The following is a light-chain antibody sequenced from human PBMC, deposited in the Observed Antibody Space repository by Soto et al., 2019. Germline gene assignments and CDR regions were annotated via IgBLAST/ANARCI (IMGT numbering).Light chain of an antibody. J-gene: IGKJ1*01. Sequence: DIQMTQSPSTLSGPVGDRVTITCRASQTISSWLAWYQQKPGKAPKLLIYKASTLKSGVPSRFSGSGSGTEFTLTISSLQPDDFATYYCQHYNSYSEAFXQGTKVDIK. V-gene: IGKV1-5*03. CDR3: QHYNSYSEA. CDR2: KAS. CDR1: QTISSW.